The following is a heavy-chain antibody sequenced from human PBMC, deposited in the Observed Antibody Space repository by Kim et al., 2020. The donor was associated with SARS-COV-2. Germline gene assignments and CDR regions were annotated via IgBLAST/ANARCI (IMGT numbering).Heavy chain of an antibody. D-gene: IGHD3-3*01. CDR2: IYYSGST. V-gene: IGHV4-59*08. CDR1: GGSISSYY. CDR3: ARHEAPESANYDFWSGYYGYYYYGMDV. J-gene: IGHJ6*02. Sequence: SETLSLTCTVSGGSISSYYWSWIRQPPGKGLEWIGYIYYSGSTNYNPSLKSRVTISVDTSKNQFSLKLSSVTAADTAVYYCARHEAPESANYDFWSGYYGYYYYGMDVWGQGTTVTVSS.